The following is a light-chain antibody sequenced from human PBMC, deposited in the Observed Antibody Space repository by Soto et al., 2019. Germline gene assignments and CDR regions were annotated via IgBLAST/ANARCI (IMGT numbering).Light chain of an antibody. CDR1: QSVSSSY. V-gene: IGKV3D-20*02. Sequence: VVLPQSPGTLSLSPGERATLSCRSSQSVSSSYLAWYQQKPGQAPRLLIYDTSNRATGVPARFSGSGSGTDFTLTISSLEPEDCAIYYCQQRQYWPPIPFGQGTRLEIK. CDR3: QQRQYWPPIP. CDR2: DTS. J-gene: IGKJ5*01.